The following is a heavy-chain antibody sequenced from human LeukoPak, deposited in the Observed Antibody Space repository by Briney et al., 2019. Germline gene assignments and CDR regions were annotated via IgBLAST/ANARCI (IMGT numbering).Heavy chain of an antibody. Sequence: GGSLRLSCAASGFTFSSYARHWVRQAPGKGLEYVSAISSNGGSTYYANSVKGRFTISRDNSKNTLYLQMGSLRAEDMAVYYCARDQVYYGSGYNAFDIWGQGTMVTVSS. CDR3: ARDQVYYGSGYNAFDI. CDR2: ISSNGGST. D-gene: IGHD3-10*01. CDR1: GFTFSSYA. J-gene: IGHJ3*02. V-gene: IGHV3-64*01.